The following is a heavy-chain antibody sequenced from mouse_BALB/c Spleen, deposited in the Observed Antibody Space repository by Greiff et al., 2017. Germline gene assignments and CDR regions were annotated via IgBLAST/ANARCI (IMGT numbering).Heavy chain of an antibody. V-gene: IGHV14-3*02. J-gene: IGHJ3*01. CDR1: GFNIKDTY. CDR3: ARTYDEDWFAY. D-gene: IGHD2-10*01. Sequence: VQLKQSGAELVKPGASVQLSCTASGFNIKDTYMHWVKQRPEQGLEWIGRIDPANGNTKYDPKFQGKATITADTSSNTAYLQLSSLTSEDTAVYYCARTYDEDWFAYWGQGTQVTVSA. CDR2: IDPANGNT.